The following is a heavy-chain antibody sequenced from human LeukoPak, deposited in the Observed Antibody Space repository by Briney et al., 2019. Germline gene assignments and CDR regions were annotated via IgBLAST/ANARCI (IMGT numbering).Heavy chain of an antibody. D-gene: IGHD6-19*01. Sequence: PSETLSLTCAVSGGSISSGGYSWSWIRQPPGKGLEWIGYIYHSGSTYYNPSLKSRVTISVDRSKNQFSLKLSSVTAADSAVYYCARSTIAVAGTGVFDIWGQGTMVTVSS. J-gene: IGHJ3*02. CDR3: ARSTIAVAGTGVFDI. CDR1: GGSISSGGYS. V-gene: IGHV4-30-2*01. CDR2: IYHSGST.